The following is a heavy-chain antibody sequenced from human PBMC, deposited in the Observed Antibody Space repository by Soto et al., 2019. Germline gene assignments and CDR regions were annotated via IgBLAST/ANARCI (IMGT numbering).Heavy chain of an antibody. Sequence: QVQLRESGPGLVKPSQTLSLTCTVSGGSINSGGYYWNWIRQHPGKGLEWIGYMYYSGSTYYNPFISSRVIRSAVTSETHFSLKLSSVTAADTAVYFCPSGYRQSGYSSSWVFDYSGQGPLVNGSS. J-gene: IGHJ4*02. CDR2: MYYSGST. CDR3: PSGYRQSGYSSSWVFDY. V-gene: IGHV4-31*03. CDR1: GGSINSGGYY. D-gene: IGHD6-13*01.